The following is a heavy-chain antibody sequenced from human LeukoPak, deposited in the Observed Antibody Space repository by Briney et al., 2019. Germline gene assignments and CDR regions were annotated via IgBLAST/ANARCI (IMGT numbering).Heavy chain of an antibody. CDR1: GGSFSGYY. V-gene: IGHV4-34*01. D-gene: IGHD1-1*01. J-gene: IGHJ3*02. Sequence: KPSETLSLTCAVYGGSFSGYYWSWIRQPPGKGLEWIGEINHSGSTNYNPSLKSRVTISVDTSKNQFSLKLSSVTAADTAVYYCARDNWLEQLNAFDNWGQGTMVTVSS. CDR2: INHSGST. CDR3: ARDNWLEQLNAFDN.